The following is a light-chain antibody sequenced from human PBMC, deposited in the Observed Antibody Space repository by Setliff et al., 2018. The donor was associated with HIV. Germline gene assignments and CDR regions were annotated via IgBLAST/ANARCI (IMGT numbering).Light chain of an antibody. CDR2: DVS. V-gene: IGLV2-14*01. J-gene: IGLJ1*01. CDR1: SSDVGGYNY. Sequence: QSVLAQPASVSGSPGQSITISCTGTSSDVGGYNYVSWYQQHPGKAPKFMIYDVSKRPSGVSNRFSGSKSGNTASLTISGLQAEDEADYYCSSYTSSSTYVFGTGTKGTVL. CDR3: SSYTSSSTYV.